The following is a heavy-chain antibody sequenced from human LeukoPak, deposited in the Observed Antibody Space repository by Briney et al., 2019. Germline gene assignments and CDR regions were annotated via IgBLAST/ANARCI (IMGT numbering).Heavy chain of an antibody. V-gene: IGHV4-59*01. CDR1: GGSISSYY. J-gene: IGHJ4*02. CDR2: IYYSGST. D-gene: IGHD6-13*01. CDR3: ARAYSTTWYSYLDY. Sequence: PSETLSLTCTVSGGSISSYYWSWLRQPPGKGLEWIGYIYYSGSTNYNPSLKSRVTISLDTYKNQFSLKLRSVTAADTAVYYCARAYSTTWYSYLDYWGQGTPVTVSS.